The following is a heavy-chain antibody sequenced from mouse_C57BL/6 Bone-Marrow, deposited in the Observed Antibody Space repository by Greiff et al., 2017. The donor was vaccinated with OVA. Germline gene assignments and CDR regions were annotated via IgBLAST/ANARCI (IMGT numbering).Heavy chain of an antibody. CDR2: INSDGGRT. CDR3: ARPSIVTTATSFFYYTMDY. CDR1: EYEFPSHD. J-gene: IGHJ4*01. V-gene: IGHV5-2*01. D-gene: IGHD2-5*01. Sequence: EVKLVESGGGLVQPGESLKLSCESNEYEFPSHDMSWVRTTPEKRLELVAAINSDGGRTYYPDTMERRFIISRDNTKKTLYLQMSSLRSEDTALFYSARPSIVTTATSFFYYTMDYWGQGTSVTVSS.